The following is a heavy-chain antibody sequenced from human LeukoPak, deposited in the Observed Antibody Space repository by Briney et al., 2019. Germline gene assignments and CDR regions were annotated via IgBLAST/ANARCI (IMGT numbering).Heavy chain of an antibody. D-gene: IGHD2-15*01. J-gene: IGHJ6*04. CDR3: ARAYCSGGSCYGNYYYGMDV. CDR1: GYTFTGCY. V-gene: IGHV1-2*04. Sequence: GASVKVSCKASGYTFTGCYMHWVRQAPGQGLEWMGWINPNSGGTNYAQKFQGWVTMTRDTSISTAHMELSRLRSDDTAVYYCARAYCSGGSCYGNYYYGMDVWGKGTTVTVSS. CDR2: INPNSGGT.